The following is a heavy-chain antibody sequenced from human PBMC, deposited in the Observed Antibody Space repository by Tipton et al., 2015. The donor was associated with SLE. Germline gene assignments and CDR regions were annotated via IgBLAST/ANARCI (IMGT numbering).Heavy chain of an antibody. J-gene: IGHJ4*02. D-gene: IGHD3-3*01. V-gene: IGHV4-59*11. Sequence: LRLSCSVSGGSFSCHYWSWIRQPPGKGLEWIGNVHYSGSTNYNAFLKSRVTISVDTSKNQFSLRLSSVTAADTAVYFCARARFWSGFYFDNWGQGTLVSVSS. CDR3: ARARFWSGFYFDN. CDR1: GGSFSCHY. CDR2: VHYSGST.